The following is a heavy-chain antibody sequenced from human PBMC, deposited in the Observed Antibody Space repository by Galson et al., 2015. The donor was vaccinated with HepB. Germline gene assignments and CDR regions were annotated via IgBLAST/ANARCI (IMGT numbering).Heavy chain of an antibody. V-gene: IGHV1-18*01. CDR2: ISAYNGNT. CDR1: GYTFTSYG. J-gene: IGHJ4*02. CDR3: ARDLAPYYYDSSGYYWGGYYFDY. Sequence: SVKVSCKASGYTFTSYGISWVRQAPGQGLEWMGWISAYNGNTNYAQKLQGRVTMTTDTSTSTAYMELRSLRSDDTAVYYCARDLAPYYYDSSGYYWGGYYFDYWGQGTLVTVSS. D-gene: IGHD3-22*01.